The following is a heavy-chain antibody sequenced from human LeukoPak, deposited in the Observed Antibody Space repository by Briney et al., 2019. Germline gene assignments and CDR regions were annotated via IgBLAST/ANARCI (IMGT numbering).Heavy chain of an antibody. CDR1: GFTFSSFA. V-gene: IGHV3-23*01. D-gene: IGHD5-18*01. Sequence: GGSLRLSCAASGFTFSSFAMTWVRQAPGKGLEWVSVISGSGGSTYYADSVKGRFTISRDNSKNTLYLQMNILRAEDTAVYYCAKDEGYSYNHALGWGQGTLVTVSS. CDR3: AKDEGYSYNHALG. J-gene: IGHJ4*02. CDR2: ISGSGGST.